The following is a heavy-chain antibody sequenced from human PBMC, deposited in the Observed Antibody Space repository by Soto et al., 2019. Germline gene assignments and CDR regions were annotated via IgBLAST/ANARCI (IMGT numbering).Heavy chain of an antibody. V-gene: IGHV4-34*01. Sequence: QVQLQQWGAGLLKPSETLSLTCAVNGGSLTGYYWSWIRQPPGKGLAWIGEIKDGGSTNYSPALRGRVTISADTSKNQCSLRLNSVTAADTAVYFCARGQEGIVATHWDQGTLVTVSS. CDR3: ARGQEGIVATH. CDR2: IKDGGST. CDR1: GGSLTGYY. J-gene: IGHJ4*02. D-gene: IGHD5-12*01.